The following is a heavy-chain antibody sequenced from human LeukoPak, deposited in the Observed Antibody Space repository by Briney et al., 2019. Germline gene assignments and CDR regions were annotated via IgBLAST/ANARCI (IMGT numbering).Heavy chain of an antibody. Sequence: ASVKVSCKASGYTFTSHDINWVRQATGQGLEWMGWMSPNSGDTGYTQKFQGRVTMTSDSSISTAYMELSSLRSEDTAIYYCVRTPPNWGFDYWGQGTLVTVSS. CDR3: VRTPPNWGFDY. V-gene: IGHV1-8*01. J-gene: IGHJ4*02. D-gene: IGHD7-27*01. CDR2: MSPNSGDT. CDR1: GYTFTSHD.